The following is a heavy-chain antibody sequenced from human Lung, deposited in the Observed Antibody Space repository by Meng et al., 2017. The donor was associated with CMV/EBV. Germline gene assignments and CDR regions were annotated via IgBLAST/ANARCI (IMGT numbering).Heavy chain of an antibody. V-gene: IGHV4-4*02. J-gene: IGHJ4*02. CDR3: ARIERRRILKYCGSDCSTTDY. D-gene: IGHD2-21*02. CDR2: IYHSGSN. Sequence: QVQLQESGPGLVKPSGTLSLTCAVSGGSISSSNFWTWVRQVPGKGLEWIGEIYHSGSNNYNPSLKSRVTISVDKFQNQFSLKLGSVTAADTAVYYCARIERRRILKYCGSDCSTTDYWGQGTLVTVSS. CDR1: GGSISSSNF.